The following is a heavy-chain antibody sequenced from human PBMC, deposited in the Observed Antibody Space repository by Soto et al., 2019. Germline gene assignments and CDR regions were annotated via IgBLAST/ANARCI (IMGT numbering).Heavy chain of an antibody. CDR3: ARHSEMATIVDWFDP. V-gene: IGHV4-39*01. CDR2: IYYSGST. Sequence: SETLSLTRNVSGGSILSSSYYWGWILHPPGKGLEWIGSIYYSGSTYYNPSLKSRVTISVDTSKNQFSLKLSSVTAADTAVYYCARHSEMATIVDWFDPWGQGTLVTVS. J-gene: IGHJ5*02. D-gene: IGHD5-12*01. CDR1: GGSILSSSYY.